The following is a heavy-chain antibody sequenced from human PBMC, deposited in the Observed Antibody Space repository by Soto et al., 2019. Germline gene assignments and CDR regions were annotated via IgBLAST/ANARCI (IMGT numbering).Heavy chain of an antibody. CDR1: GDAITRHY. Sequence: QVQLQESGPGLVKPSENLSLNCSVSGDAITRHYWSWIRQSPGKGLEWLGYFFHTGTALYNPSLRSRVTMSVDTSKNQFSLKLTSVIPADTAVYFCARNYGGNSQFFDLWGRGTLVTVSS. CDR2: FFHTGTA. V-gene: IGHV4-59*11. J-gene: IGHJ2*01. CDR3: ARNYGGNSQFFDL. D-gene: IGHD4-17*01.